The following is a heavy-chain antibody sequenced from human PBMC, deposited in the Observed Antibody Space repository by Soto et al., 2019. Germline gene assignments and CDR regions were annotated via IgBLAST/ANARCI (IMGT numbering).Heavy chain of an antibody. CDR3: ARGKYCSGGSCVFDY. D-gene: IGHD2-15*01. V-gene: IGHV1-69*01. Sequence: QVQLVQSGAEVKKPGSSVKVSCKASGGTFSSYAISWVRQAPGQGLEWMGGIIPIFGTANYAQKFQGRVTITADESTSTAYIELSSLRSEDTAAYYRARGKYCSGGSCVFDYWGQGTLVTVSS. CDR1: GGTFSSYA. J-gene: IGHJ4*02. CDR2: IIPIFGTA.